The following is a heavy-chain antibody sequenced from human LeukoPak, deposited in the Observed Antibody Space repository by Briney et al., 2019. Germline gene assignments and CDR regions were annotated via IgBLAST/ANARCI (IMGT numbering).Heavy chain of an antibody. D-gene: IGHD3-16*01. Sequence: SETLSLTCTVSGGSIRSSNYFWGWIRQPPGKGLEWIGSISYGGSTSYNPSLKSRVTISVDTSKNHFSLKLSSVTAADTAVYYCARHPLRFDPWGQGTLVTVSS. CDR3: ARHPLRFDP. J-gene: IGHJ5*02. V-gene: IGHV4-39*01. CDR1: GGSIRSSNYF. CDR2: ISYGGST.